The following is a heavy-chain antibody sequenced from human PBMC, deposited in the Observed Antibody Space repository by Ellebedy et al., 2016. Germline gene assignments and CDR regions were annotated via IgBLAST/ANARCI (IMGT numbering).Heavy chain of an antibody. V-gene: IGHV3-53*01. Sequence: GGSLRLSCAVSGFTVSSNYLSWVRQAPGKGLEWVSIIYSDGTTHYADSVRGRFTISRDNSKNTLYLQMSSLRAEDTAVYYCTRAPTITTIFDYWGQGNMVTVSS. CDR1: GFTVSSNY. J-gene: IGHJ4*02. D-gene: IGHD4-11*01. CDR3: TRAPTITTIFDY. CDR2: IYSDGTT.